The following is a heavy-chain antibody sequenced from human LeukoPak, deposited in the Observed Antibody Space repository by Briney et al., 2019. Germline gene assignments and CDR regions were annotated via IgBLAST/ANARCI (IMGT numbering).Heavy chain of an antibody. Sequence: SVKVSCKASGGTFSSYAISWVRQAPGQGLEWMGGIIPIFGTANYAQKFQGRVTITTDESTSTAYMELSSLRSEDTAVYYCARGGGWYCSSTSCSYDYWGQGTLVTVSS. D-gene: IGHD2-2*01. CDR2: IIPIFGTA. CDR3: ARGGGWYCSSTSCSYDY. CDR1: GGTFSSYA. V-gene: IGHV1-69*05. J-gene: IGHJ4*02.